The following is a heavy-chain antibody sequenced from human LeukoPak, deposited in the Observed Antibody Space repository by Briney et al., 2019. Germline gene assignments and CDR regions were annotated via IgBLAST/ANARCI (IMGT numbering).Heavy chain of an antibody. Sequence: SETLSLTCTVSGGSISSYYWSWIRQPAGKGLEWIGRIYNAGYTNYNPSLKSRLTMSVDTSKNQFSLKLSSVTAADTAIYYCTRHNYGSDNYYFDYWGQGTLVTVSS. CDR2: IYNAGYT. V-gene: IGHV4-4*07. CDR3: TRHNYGSDNYYFDY. D-gene: IGHD3-10*01. CDR1: GGSISSYY. J-gene: IGHJ4*02.